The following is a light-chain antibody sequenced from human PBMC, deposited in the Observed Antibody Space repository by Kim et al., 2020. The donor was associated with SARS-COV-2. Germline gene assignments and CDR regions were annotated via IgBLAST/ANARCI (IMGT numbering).Light chain of an antibody. Sequence: LSPGKSATLSCRASQSVSNYLAWYQQQPGQAPRLLIYDGSNRATGIPARFSGSGFGTDFTLTISSLEPEDFAVYYCHQRSNWPLAFGGGTKVEI. V-gene: IGKV3-11*01. CDR1: QSVSNY. CDR3: HQRSNWPLA. CDR2: DGS. J-gene: IGKJ4*01.